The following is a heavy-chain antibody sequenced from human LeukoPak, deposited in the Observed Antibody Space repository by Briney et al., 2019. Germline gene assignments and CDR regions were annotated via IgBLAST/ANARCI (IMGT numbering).Heavy chain of an antibody. CDR2: IIPILGIA. Sequence: SVKVSCKASGYTFTSYGISWVRQAPGQGLEWMGRIIPILGIANYAQKFQGRVTITADKSTSTAYMELSSLRSEDTAVYYCARDFSDYGMDVWGQGTTVTVSS. D-gene: IGHD2/OR15-2a*01. CDR3: ARDFSDYGMDV. J-gene: IGHJ6*02. V-gene: IGHV1-69*04. CDR1: GYTFTSYG.